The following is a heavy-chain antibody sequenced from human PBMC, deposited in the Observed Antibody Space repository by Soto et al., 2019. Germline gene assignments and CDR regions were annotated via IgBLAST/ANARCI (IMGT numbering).Heavy chain of an antibody. CDR3: ARVDRGYCSGGSCYSAAFDI. J-gene: IGHJ3*02. CDR1: GYTFTSYA. CDR2: INAGNGNT. Sequence: GASVKVSCKASGYTFTSYAMHWVRQAPGQSLEWMGWINAGNGNTKYSQKFLGRVTITRDTSASTAYMELSSLRSEDTAVYYCARVDRGYCSGGSCYSAAFDIWGQGTVVTVSS. D-gene: IGHD2-15*01. V-gene: IGHV1-3*01.